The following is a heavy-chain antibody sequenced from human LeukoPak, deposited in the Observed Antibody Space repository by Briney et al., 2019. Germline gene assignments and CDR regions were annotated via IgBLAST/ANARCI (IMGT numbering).Heavy chain of an antibody. D-gene: IGHD3-22*01. CDR2: IYYSGTT. Sequence: SETLSLTCAVSGGSISSSSYHWGWIRQPPGKGLEWIGSIYYSGTTYYNPSLKSRVTISVDTSKNQFSLKLSSVTAADTAVYYCTRASGSGYPSDYWGQGTLVTVSS. J-gene: IGHJ4*02. CDR1: GGSISSSSYH. V-gene: IGHV4-39*07. CDR3: TRASGSGYPSDY.